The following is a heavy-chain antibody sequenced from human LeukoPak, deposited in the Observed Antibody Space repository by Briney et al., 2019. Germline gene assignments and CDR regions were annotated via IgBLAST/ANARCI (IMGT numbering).Heavy chain of an antibody. CDR3: ANTNSGWYYFDY. CDR2: ISGSGGST. Sequence: PGGSLRLSCAASGFTFRRYAMSWVRQAPGKGLEWVSAISGSGGSTYYADSVKGRFTISRDNSKNTLYLQMNSLRAEDTAVYYCANTNSGWYYFDYWGQGTLVSVSS. CDR1: GFTFRRYA. J-gene: IGHJ4*02. V-gene: IGHV3-23*01. D-gene: IGHD6-19*01.